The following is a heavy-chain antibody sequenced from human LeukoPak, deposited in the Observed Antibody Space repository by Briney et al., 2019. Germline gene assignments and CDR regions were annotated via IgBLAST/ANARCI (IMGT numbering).Heavy chain of an antibody. V-gene: IGHV3-7*01. CDR2: IKQDGGQI. CDR3: ARLGARQMLEY. J-gene: IGHJ4*02. Sequence: GGSLRLSCAASEFTFNSYWMSWVRQAPGKGLEWVANIKQDGGQIYYLDSVKGRFTVSRDNAKNSLYLQMNSLRAEDTAVYYCARLGARQMLEYWGQGTLVTLSS. D-gene: IGHD4-17*01. CDR1: EFTFNSYW.